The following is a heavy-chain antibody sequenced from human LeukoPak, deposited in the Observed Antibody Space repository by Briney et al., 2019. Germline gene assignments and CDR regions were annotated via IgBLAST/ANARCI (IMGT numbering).Heavy chain of an antibody. CDR3: ARVQDDY. Sequence: SETLSLACAVYGGSFSGYYWSWIRQPPGKGLEWIGEINHSGSTNYNPSLKSRVTISVDTSKNQFSLKLSSVTAADTAVYYCARVQDDYWGQGTLVTVSS. V-gene: IGHV4-34*01. CDR1: GGSFSGYY. J-gene: IGHJ4*02. CDR2: INHSGST.